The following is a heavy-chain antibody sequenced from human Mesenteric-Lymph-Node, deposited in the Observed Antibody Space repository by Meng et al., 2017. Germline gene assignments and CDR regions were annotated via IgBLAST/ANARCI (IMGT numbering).Heavy chain of an antibody. J-gene: IGHJ4*02. CDR3: ARGYGPIHSEYNFDY. Sequence: QPQLPPSGPGLVKPSQTLSPTCAISGDSASSNSAAWNWIRQSPSRGLEWLGRTYFRSKWYNDYAVSVTGRITINPDTSKNQFSLHLNSMTPEDTAVYYCARGYGPIHSEYNFDYWGQGTLVTVSS. CDR2: TYFRSKWYN. D-gene: IGHD1-26*01. V-gene: IGHV6-1*01. CDR1: GDSASSNSAA.